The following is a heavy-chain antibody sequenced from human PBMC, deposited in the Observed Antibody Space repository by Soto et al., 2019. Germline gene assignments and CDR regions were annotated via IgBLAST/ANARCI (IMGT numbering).Heavy chain of an antibody. CDR2: IGTAGDT. CDR3: ARGQGEVRGPPFDP. V-gene: IGHV3-13*01. D-gene: IGHD3-10*01. Sequence: GGSLRLSCAASGFTFSSYDMHWVRQATGKGLEWVSAIGTAGDTYYPGSVKGRFTISRENAKNSLYLQMNSLRAGDTAVYYCARGQGEVRGPPFDPCGQGTLVTVSS. J-gene: IGHJ5*02. CDR1: GFTFSSYD.